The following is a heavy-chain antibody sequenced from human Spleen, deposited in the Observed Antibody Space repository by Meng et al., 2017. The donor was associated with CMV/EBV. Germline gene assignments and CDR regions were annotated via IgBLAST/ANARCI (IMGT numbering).Heavy chain of an antibody. J-gene: IGHJ6*02. Sequence: SGPTLVKPTQTLTLTCTFSGFSVRTSGLCVSWVRQSPGKALEWLALIDWDDDKYYTISLKTRLTISKGTAKNQVVLTMTNMDPVDTATYYCARCRGAVAPNSYYGMDVWGQGTTVTVSS. CDR3: ARCRGAVAPNSYYGMDV. CDR1: GFSVRTSGLC. D-gene: IGHD6-19*01. V-gene: IGHV2-70*20. CDR2: IDWDDDK.